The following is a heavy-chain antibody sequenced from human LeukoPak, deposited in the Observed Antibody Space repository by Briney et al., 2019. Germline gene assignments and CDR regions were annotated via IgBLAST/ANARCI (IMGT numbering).Heavy chain of an antibody. J-gene: IGHJ4*02. Sequence: ASVKVSCKASGYTFTNNYLHWVRQAPGQGLEWMGMIYPRDGSTSYAQNFQGRVTVTRDTSTTTVHMELRGLRSEDTAVYYCTRDQEGFDYWGQGTVVTVSS. CDR2: IYPRDGST. V-gene: IGHV1-46*01. CDR3: TRDQEGFDY. CDR1: GYTFTNNY.